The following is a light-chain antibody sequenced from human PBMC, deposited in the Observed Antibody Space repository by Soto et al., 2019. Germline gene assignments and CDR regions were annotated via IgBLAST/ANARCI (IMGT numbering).Light chain of an antibody. J-gene: IGLJ1*01. CDR3: SSYTTSNTRQIV. Sequence: QSALTQPASGSGSPGQPITISCTGTSSDVGGYNYVSWYQHHPGKAPKLMIFDVSNRPSGVSNRFSGSKSGNTASLTISGLQPEDEADYYCSSYTTSNTRQIVFGTGTKVTVL. CDR2: DVS. V-gene: IGLV2-14*03. CDR1: SSDVGGYNY.